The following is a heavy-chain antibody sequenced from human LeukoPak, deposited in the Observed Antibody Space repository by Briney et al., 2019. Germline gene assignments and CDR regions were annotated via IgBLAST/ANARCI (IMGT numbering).Heavy chain of an antibody. CDR3: ARVLNHSSGWYVGY. CDR1: GYTFTSYG. J-gene: IGHJ4*02. V-gene: IGHV1-18*01. D-gene: IGHD6-19*01. Sequence: ASVKVSCKASGYTFTSYGISWVRQAPGQGLEWMGWISAYNGNTNYAQKLQGRVTMTTDTSTSTAYMELRSLRSGDTAVYYCARVLNHSSGWYVGYWGQGTLVTVSS. CDR2: ISAYNGNT.